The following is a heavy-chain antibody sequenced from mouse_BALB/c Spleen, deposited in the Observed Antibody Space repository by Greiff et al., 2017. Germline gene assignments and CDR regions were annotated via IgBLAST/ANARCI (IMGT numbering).Heavy chain of an antibody. J-gene: IGHJ4*01. CDR2: ISYSGST. Sequence: VQLKESGPGLVKPSQSLSLTCTVTGYSITSDYAWNWIRQFPGNKLEWMGYISYSGSTSYNPSLKSRISITRDTSKNQFFLQLNSVTTEDTATYYCARSGYYGSSPYYYAMDYWGQGTSVTVSS. V-gene: IGHV3-2*02. CDR1: GYSITSDYA. CDR3: ARSGYYGSSPYYYAMDY. D-gene: IGHD1-1*01.